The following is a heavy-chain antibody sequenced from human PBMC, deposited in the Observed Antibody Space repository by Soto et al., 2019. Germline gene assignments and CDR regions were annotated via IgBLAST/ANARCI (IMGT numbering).Heavy chain of an antibody. CDR1: GFTFSSYW. V-gene: IGHV3-74*01. Sequence: EVQLVESGGGLVQPGGSLRLSCAASGFTFSSYWMHWVRQAPGKGLVWVSRINSDGSSTNYADSVKGRFTISRDNAKNTLYLQINSRRAEDRAVYYCAPTPLMAGPNHGGQEPLVTVSS. CDR3: APTPLMAGPNH. D-gene: IGHD2-8*01. J-gene: IGHJ4*02. CDR2: INSDGSST.